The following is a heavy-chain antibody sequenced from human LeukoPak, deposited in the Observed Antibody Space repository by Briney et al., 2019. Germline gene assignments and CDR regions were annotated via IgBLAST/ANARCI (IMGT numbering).Heavy chain of an antibody. V-gene: IGHV1-2*02. CDR3: ARDRSSSSGVNAFDI. J-gene: IGHJ3*02. CDR1: GYTFTAYY. Sequence: GASVEVPCKASGYTFTAYYIHSVRQAPGQGLDWMGWMNPNSGATNYGQEFQGRVTMTRDTSISTAYMELSRLTSDDTAVYYCARDRSSSSGVNAFDIWGQGTMVTVSS. CDR2: MNPNSGAT. D-gene: IGHD6-13*01.